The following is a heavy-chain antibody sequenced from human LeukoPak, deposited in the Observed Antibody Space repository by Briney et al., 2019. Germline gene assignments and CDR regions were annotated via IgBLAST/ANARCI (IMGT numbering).Heavy chain of an antibody. V-gene: IGHV3-30*18. D-gene: IGHD2-8*01. J-gene: IGHJ4*02. Sequence: GGSLRLSCAASGFTFSSYGMHWVRQAPGKGLEWVAVISYDGSNKYYADSVKGRFTISRDNSKNTLYLQMNSLRAEDTAVYYCAKEYCSNSICHSLDYWGQGTLVTVSS. CDR3: AKEYCSNSICHSLDY. CDR2: ISYDGSNK. CDR1: GFTFSSYG.